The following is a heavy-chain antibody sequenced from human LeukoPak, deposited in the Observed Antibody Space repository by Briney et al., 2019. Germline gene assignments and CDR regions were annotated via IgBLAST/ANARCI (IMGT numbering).Heavy chain of an antibody. CDR3: AKEIGRDDFNRCDY. CDR2: MSASGGTT. V-gene: IGHV3-23*01. D-gene: IGHD5-24*01. J-gene: IGHJ4*02. Sequence: PGGSLRLSCAAAGFTLSSYAMNRVRQTPGEGLEWVSGMSASGGTTYADSVKGRFTISRDTSKNTLYLQMDALRAEDTAIYFCAKEIGRDDFNRCDYWGQGTPVTVSS. CDR1: GFTLSSYA.